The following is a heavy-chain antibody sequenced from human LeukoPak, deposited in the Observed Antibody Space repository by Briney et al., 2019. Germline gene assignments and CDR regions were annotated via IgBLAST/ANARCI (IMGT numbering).Heavy chain of an antibody. CDR2: IQYSRST. D-gene: IGHD4-23*01. CDR3: ARGPSVVYLDY. Sequence: SETLSLTCTVCGDSVSGISVYWRWIRQPGGKGLHYICYIQYSRSTNYNPPLNSRLTMSLDTSKKQLSLKMRSVTAADTAVYYCARGPSVVYLDYWGQGTLVTVSS. CDR1: GDSVSGISVY. J-gene: IGHJ4*02. V-gene: IGHV4-61*01.